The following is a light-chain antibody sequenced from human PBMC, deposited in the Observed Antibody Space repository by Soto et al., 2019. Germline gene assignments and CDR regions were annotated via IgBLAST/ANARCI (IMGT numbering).Light chain of an antibody. CDR3: QQDNHWPGT. Sequence: ELVLTPSPVTLSVSPGERTTLSFRASQSVSSKLAWYQQKPGQAPRLLFYGASTGATGIPARFSGSGSETEFTLSISSLQYEDVAVYYWQQDNHWPGTFGQGTKVEIK. CDR2: GAS. V-gene: IGKV3-15*01. J-gene: IGKJ1*01. CDR1: QSVSSK.